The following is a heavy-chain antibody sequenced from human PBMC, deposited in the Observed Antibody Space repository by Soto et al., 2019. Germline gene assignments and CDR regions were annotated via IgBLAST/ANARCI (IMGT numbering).Heavy chain of an antibody. CDR3: AGWGGEDYNY. D-gene: IGHD3-16*01. Sequence: EVQLLGSGGGLVQPGGSLRLSCVASGFTFSTYWMNWVRQAPGMGLEWVANINPDGSVGTYVDSVKGRFTTSRDNAKNLLYLQMNSLNADDTAVYFCAGWGGEDYNYWGQGILVTVSS. V-gene: IGHV3-7*03. CDR1: GFTFSTYW. CDR2: INPDGSVG. J-gene: IGHJ4*02.